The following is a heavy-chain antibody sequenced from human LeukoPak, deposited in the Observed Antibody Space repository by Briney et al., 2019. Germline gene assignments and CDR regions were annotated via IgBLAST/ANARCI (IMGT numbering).Heavy chain of an antibody. CDR1: GFSISSGGYY. V-gene: IGHV4-30-2*01. CDR3: ARGRTWFDP. J-gene: IGHJ5*02. Sequence: SETLSLTCTASGFSISSGGYYWSWIRQPPGKGLEWIGYIYHSGSTYYNPSLKSRVTISVDRSKNQFSLKLSSVTAADTTVYYCARGRTWFDPWGQGTLVTVSS. CDR2: IYHSGST.